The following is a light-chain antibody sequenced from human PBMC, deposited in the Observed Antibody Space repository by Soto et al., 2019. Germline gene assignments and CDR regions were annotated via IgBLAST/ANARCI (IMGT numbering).Light chain of an antibody. CDR1: QTISSW. J-gene: IGKJ5*01. V-gene: IGKV1-5*03. CDR3: QQYNNWPPLT. CDR2: KAS. Sequence: DIQMTQSPSTLSGSVGDRVTITCRASQTISSWLAWYQQKPGKAPKLLIYKASTLKSGVPSRFSGSGSGTEFTLTISRLQSEDFAVYYCQQYNNWPPLTFGQGTRLEIK.